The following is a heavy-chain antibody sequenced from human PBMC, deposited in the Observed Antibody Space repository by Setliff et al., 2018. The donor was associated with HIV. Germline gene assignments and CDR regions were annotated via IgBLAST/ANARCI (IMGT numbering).Heavy chain of an antibody. D-gene: IGHD6-6*01. CDR1: GFTFSSYG. CDR3: AKNRPYGMDV. V-gene: IGHV3-NL1*01. CDR2: MNTDGSST. J-gene: IGHJ6*02. Sequence: GGSLRLSCAASGFTFSSYGMHWVRQAPGKGLVWVFGMNTDGSSTRYADSVKGRFTISRDNSKNTLYLQMNSLRTEDTAVYYCAKNRPYGMDVWGQGTTVTVSS.